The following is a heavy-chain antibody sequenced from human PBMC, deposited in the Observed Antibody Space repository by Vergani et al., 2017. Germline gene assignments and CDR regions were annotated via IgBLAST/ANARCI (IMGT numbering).Heavy chain of an antibody. CDR1: GGTFSTYA. CDR2: IIPLVGTT. Sequence: QVQLVQSGAGVKKPGSSVRVSCEASGGTFSTYAINWVRQAPGQGLEWMGLIIPLVGTTNYTHKFQGRVKLTADKSTSTAYMELSSLRSDDTAVYYCARGRGVQGGNVDFWGQGALVTVSS. D-gene: IGHD3-10*01. CDR3: ARGRGVQGGNVDF. J-gene: IGHJ4*01. V-gene: IGHV1-69*14.